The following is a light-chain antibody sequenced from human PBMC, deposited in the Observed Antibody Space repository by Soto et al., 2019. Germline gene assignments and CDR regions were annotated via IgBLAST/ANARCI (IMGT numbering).Light chain of an antibody. Sequence: DSPMTQYPSTLSASVGDRVTITCRASQSISSWLAWYQQKPGKAPKLLISKASTLQSGVPPRFSGSGSGIEFTLTISSLQPDDFATYYCQQYESYPMTFGGGTKVEIK. V-gene: IGKV1-5*03. J-gene: IGKJ4*01. CDR1: QSISSW. CDR2: KAS. CDR3: QQYESYPMT.